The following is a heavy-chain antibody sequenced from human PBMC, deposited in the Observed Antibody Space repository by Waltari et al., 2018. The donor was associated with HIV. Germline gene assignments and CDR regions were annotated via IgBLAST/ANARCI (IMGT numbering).Heavy chain of an antibody. J-gene: IGHJ4*02. V-gene: IGHV3-53*02. CDR3: ARVPSGSYYVGNY. D-gene: IGHD1-26*01. Sequence: EVQLVETGGGLIQPGGSLRLSCAASGFTVSSNYMSWVRQAPGKGLEGVSVIYSGGSTYYADSVKGRFTISRDNSKNTLYLQMNSLRAEDTAVYYCARVPSGSYYVGNYWGQGTLVTVSS. CDR2: IYSGGST. CDR1: GFTVSSNY.